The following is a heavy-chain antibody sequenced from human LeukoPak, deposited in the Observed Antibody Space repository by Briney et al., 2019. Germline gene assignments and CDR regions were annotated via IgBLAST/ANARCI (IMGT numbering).Heavy chain of an antibody. D-gene: IGHD3-3*01. J-gene: IGHJ3*02. CDR1: GGSISSYY. V-gene: IGHV4-59*01. CDR2: IYYSGST. CDR3: ARDRRTNDYDFWSGYYYGDAFDI. Sequence: PSETLSLTCTVSGGSISSYYWSWIRQPPGKGLEWIGYIYYSGSTNYNPSLKSRVTISVEKSKNQFSLKLSSVTAADTAVYYCARDRRTNDYDFWSGYYYGDAFDIWGQGTMVTVSS.